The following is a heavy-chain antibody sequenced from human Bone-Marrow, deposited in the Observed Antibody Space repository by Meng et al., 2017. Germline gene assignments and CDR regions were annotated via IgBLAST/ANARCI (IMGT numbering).Heavy chain of an antibody. Sequence: QVQLQESGPGLVKPSQTLSLTFTVSGVSISCGDYSWSWIRQPPGKGLEWIGYIYNSGSTYYNPSLKSRVTISVDTSKNQFSLKLRFVTAADTAVYYCAREGRSHQVGVSVYWGQGNLVTVSS. D-gene: IGHD2-21*01. J-gene: IGHJ4*02. CDR3: AREGRSHQVGVSVY. CDR2: IYNSGST. V-gene: IGHV4-30-4*01. CDR1: GVSISCGDYS.